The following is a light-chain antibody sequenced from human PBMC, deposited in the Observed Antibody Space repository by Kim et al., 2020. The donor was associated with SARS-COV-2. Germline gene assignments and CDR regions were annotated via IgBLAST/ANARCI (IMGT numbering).Light chain of an antibody. CDR2: AAS. CDR3: KQSYSTPCT. CDR1: QRMDTY. V-gene: IGKV1-39*01. J-gene: IGKJ4*01. Sequence: AHVGDRVTLSRRASQRMDTYVKWYQQKAGKAPKLLIFAASSLQSGVPSRLSGGGYGTDFSLTISSLQPEDFVTYYCKQSYSTPCTFGGG.